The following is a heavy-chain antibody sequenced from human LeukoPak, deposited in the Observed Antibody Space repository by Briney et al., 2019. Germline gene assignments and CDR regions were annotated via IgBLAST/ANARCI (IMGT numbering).Heavy chain of an antibody. CDR2: MNNDGSGT. V-gene: IGHV3-74*01. D-gene: IGHD2-21*01. CDR3: AREIRVSREWYFDL. J-gene: IGHJ2*01. CDR1: GLTLSNYW. Sequence: GGSLRLSCAASGLTLSNYWMHWVRQAPGKGLVWVSRMNNDGSGTTYADSVRGRFTISRDNAKNTLYLQMNSLRVEDTAVYFCAREIRVSREWYFDLWGRGTLVTVAS.